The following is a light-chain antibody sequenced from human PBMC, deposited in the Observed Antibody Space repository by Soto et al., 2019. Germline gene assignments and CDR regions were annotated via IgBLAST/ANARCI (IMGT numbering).Light chain of an antibody. Sequence: DIQLTQSPSFLSASVGDRVTITCRASQGISSYLAWYQQKPGKAPKLLIYAASTLQSGVPSRFSGSGAGTEFTLTISSLQPEDFATYYCQQLNSSITFGQGTRLEI. V-gene: IGKV1-9*01. CDR3: QQLNSSIT. J-gene: IGKJ5*01. CDR1: QGISSY. CDR2: AAS.